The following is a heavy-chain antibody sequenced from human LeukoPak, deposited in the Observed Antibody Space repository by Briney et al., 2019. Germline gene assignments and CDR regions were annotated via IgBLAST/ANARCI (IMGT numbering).Heavy chain of an antibody. V-gene: IGHV3-23*01. CDR3: ARGRLMTTVTRRSYYFDY. Sequence: PGGSLRLSCAASGFTFSSYAMSWVRQAPGKGLEWVSSIGGSGGSTYYADSVKGRSTISRHNSKNTLYLQMNSLRAEDTAVYYCARGRLMTTVTRRSYYFDYWGQGTLVTVSS. CDR2: IGGSGGST. CDR1: GFTFSSYA. D-gene: IGHD4-11*01. J-gene: IGHJ4*02.